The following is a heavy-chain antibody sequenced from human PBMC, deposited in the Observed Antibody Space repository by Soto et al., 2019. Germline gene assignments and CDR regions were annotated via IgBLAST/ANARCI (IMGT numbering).Heavy chain of an antibody. V-gene: IGHV3-48*03. CDR1: GFTFSSYE. Sequence: GGSLRLSCAASGFTFSSYEMNWVRQAPGKGLEWVSYISSSGSTIYYADSVKGRFTISRDNAKNSLYLQMNSLRAEDTAVYYCARATSYYDILTGDGYGMDVWGQGTTVTVSS. CDR3: ARATSYYDILTGDGYGMDV. D-gene: IGHD3-9*01. J-gene: IGHJ6*02. CDR2: ISSSGSTI.